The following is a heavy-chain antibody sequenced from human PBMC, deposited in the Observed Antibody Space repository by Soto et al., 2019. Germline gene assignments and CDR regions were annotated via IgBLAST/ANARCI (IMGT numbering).Heavy chain of an antibody. J-gene: IGHJ4*02. CDR2: IYYSGST. Sequence: PSETLSLTCVVSGGSLSSYYWSWIRQPPGKGLEWIGYIYYSGSTNYNPSLKSRVTISVDTSKNQFSLKLSSVTAADTAVYYCARTCGSTNDYWGQGTLVTVSS. CDR3: ARTCGSTNDY. V-gene: IGHV4-59*01. D-gene: IGHD2-21*01. CDR1: GGSLSSYY.